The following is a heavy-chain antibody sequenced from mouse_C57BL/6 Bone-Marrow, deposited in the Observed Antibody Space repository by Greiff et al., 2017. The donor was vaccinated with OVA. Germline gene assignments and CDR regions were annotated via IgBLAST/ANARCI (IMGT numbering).Heavy chain of an antibody. CDR3: AREGGLCYYGSSYPFAY. Sequence: VQLKQSGPELVKPGASVKISCKASGYTFTDYYINWVKQRPGQGLEWIGWIFPGSGSTYYNEKFKGKATLTVDKSSSTAYMLLSSLTSEDSAVYFCAREGGLCYYGSSYPFAYWGQGTLVTVSA. V-gene: IGHV1-75*01. J-gene: IGHJ3*01. CDR2: IFPGSGST. CDR1: GYTFTDYY. D-gene: IGHD1-1*01.